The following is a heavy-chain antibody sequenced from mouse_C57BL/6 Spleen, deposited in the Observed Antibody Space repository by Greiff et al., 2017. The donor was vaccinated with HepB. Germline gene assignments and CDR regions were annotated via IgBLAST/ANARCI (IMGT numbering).Heavy chain of an antibody. CDR1: GFTFSDYG. CDR2: ISSGSSPI. Sequence: EVKLMESGGGLVKPGGSLKLSCAASGFTFSDYGMHWVRQAPEKGLEWVAYISSGSSPIYYADTVKGRFTISRDNAKNTLFLQMTSLRSEDTAMYYCARGIYYYGSSWTMDYWGQGTSVTVSS. J-gene: IGHJ4*01. D-gene: IGHD1-1*01. V-gene: IGHV5-17*01. CDR3: ARGIYYYGSSWTMDY.